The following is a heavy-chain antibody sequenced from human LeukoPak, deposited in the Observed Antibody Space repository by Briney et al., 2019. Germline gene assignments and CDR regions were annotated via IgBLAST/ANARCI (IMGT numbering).Heavy chain of an antibody. D-gene: IGHD3-10*01. CDR3: ASHYYGSGSYSAYFDY. J-gene: IGHJ4*02. CDR1: GITLSNYG. CDR2: ISSSGSTI. Sequence: PGGSLTLSCAVSGITLSNYGMSWVRQAPGKGLEWVSYISSSGSTIYYAGSVKGRFTISRDNAKNSLYLQMNSLRAEDTAVYYCASHYYGSGSYSAYFDYWGQGTLVTVSS. V-gene: IGHV3-48*04.